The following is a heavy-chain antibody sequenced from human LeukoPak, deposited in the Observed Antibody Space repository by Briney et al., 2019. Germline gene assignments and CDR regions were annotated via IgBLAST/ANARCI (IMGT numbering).Heavy chain of an antibody. CDR1: GFTFSSHN. Sequence: GGSLRLSCAASGFTFSSHNMNWVRQAPMKGLEWVSSIGTDGSYIYYADSVQGRFTIARDNAKNSLYLQMNSLTAEDTAVYYCARKMKTGDRVGTFDIWGQGTMVTVSS. D-gene: IGHD1-1*01. J-gene: IGHJ3*02. CDR2: IGTDGSYI. V-gene: IGHV3-21*01. CDR3: ARKMKTGDRVGTFDI.